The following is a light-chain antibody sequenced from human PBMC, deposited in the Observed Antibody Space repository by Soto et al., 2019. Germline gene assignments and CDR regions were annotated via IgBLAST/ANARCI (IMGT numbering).Light chain of an antibody. CDR3: AAWDDSLNGYV. V-gene: IGLV1-36*01. CDR1: SSNIGNNA. Sequence: QSVLTPPPSLSEAPRQRVTISCSGSSSNIGNNAVNWYQQLPGKAPKLLIYYDDLLPSGVSDRFSGSKSGTSASLAISGLQSEDEADYYCAAWDDSLNGYVFGTGTKVTVL. CDR2: YDD. J-gene: IGLJ1*01.